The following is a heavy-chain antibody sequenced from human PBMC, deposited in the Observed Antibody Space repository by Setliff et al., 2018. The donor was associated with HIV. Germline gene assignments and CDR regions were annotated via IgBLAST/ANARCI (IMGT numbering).Heavy chain of an antibody. J-gene: IGHJ4*02. Sequence: ASVKVSFKASGYTFTKYAMHWVRQAPGQRLEWMGWINAGNGNTKYSQKFQGRVTITGDTSASTAYMELSSLRSEDTAVYYCARVSGDGYNVYYFDYWGQGTLVTVSS. D-gene: IGHD5-12*01. CDR3: ARVSGDGYNVYYFDY. CDR2: INAGNGNT. V-gene: IGHV1-3*01. CDR1: GYTFTKYA.